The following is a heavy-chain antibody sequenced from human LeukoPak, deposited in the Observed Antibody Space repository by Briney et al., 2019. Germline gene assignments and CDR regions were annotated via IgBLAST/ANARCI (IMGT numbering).Heavy chain of an antibody. D-gene: IGHD6-19*01. Sequence: SETLSLTCAVYGGSLSDYYWSWIRQPPGKGLEWIGEINHSGSTNYNPSLKSRATISVDTSKNQFSLKLSSVTAADTAVYFCASLVSGWYFDYWGQGILVTVSS. V-gene: IGHV4-34*01. CDR3: ASLVSGWYFDY. CDR2: INHSGST. CDR1: GGSLSDYY. J-gene: IGHJ4*02.